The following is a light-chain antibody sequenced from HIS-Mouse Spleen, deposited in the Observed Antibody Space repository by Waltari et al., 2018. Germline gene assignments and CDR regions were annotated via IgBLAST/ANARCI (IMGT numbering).Light chain of an antibody. CDR3: MQALQTPLT. CDR1: QSLLQSYGYNY. Sequence: DIVMTQSPLSLPVTPGEPASIPCRSSQSLLQSYGYNYLDLYLQKPGQSPQLLIYLGSNRASGVPDRFSGSGSGTDFTLKISRVEAEDVGVYYCMQALQTPLTFGGGTKVEIK. CDR2: LGS. J-gene: IGKJ4*01. V-gene: IGKV2-28*01.